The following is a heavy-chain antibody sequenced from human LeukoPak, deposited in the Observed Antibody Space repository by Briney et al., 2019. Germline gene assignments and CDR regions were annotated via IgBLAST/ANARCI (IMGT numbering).Heavy chain of an antibody. CDR1: GFTFSSYS. D-gene: IGHD1-26*01. CDR2: ISSSSSYI. Sequence: AGSLRLSCAASGFTFSSYSMNWVRQAPGKGLEWVSSISSSSSYIYYADSVKGRFTISRDNAKNSLYLQMNSLRAEDTAVYYCARDRGRKQYYFDYWGQGTLVTVSS. CDR3: ARDRGRKQYYFDY. V-gene: IGHV3-21*01. J-gene: IGHJ4*02.